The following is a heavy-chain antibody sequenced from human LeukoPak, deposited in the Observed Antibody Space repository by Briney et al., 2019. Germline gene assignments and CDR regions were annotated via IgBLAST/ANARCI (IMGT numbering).Heavy chain of an antibody. CDR2: ISAYNGNT. V-gene: IGHV1-18*01. CDR1: GYTFTSYG. CDR3: ARDRFRYDSSGYEHGFDP. J-gene: IGHJ5*02. Sequence: ASVKVSCKASGYTFTSYGISWVRQAPGQGLEWMGWISAYNGNTNYAQKLQGRVTMTTDTSTSTAYMELRSLRSDDTAVYYCARDRFRYDSSGYEHGFDPWGQGTLVTVSS. D-gene: IGHD3-22*01.